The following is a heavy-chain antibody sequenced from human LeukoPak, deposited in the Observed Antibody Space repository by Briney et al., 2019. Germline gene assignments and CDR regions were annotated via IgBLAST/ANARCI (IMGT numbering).Heavy chain of an antibody. CDR1: GYTFNGYY. Sequence: GASVKVSCKASGYTFNGYYMHWVRQAPGQGLEWMGWINPNSGGTNYAQKFQGRVTMTRDTSISTAYMELSRLRSDDTAVYYCARGRVKNNNWFDPWGQGTLVTVSS. CDR3: ARGRVKNNNWFDP. CDR2: INPNSGGT. V-gene: IGHV1-2*02. J-gene: IGHJ5*02.